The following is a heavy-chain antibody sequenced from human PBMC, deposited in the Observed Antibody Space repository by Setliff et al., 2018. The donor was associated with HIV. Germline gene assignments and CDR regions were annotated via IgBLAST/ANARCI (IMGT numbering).Heavy chain of an antibody. J-gene: IGHJ4*02. D-gene: IGHD6-6*01. Sequence: RLSCAASGFTFTTYAMSWVRQAPGKGLEWVSVISGSGASTFYADSVKGRFTISRDNSKNTVYLQMNSLRLEDTAVYYCAKVSSPYTTSSFVLDYWGQGTLVTVSS. V-gene: IGHV3-23*01. CDR1: GFTFTTYA. CDR3: AKVSSPYTTSSFVLDY. CDR2: ISGSGAST.